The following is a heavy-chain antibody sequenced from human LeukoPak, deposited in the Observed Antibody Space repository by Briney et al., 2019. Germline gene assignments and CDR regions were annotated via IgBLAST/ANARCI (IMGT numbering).Heavy chain of an antibody. J-gene: IGHJ4*02. CDR2: ISSSGSTI. D-gene: IGHD6-19*01. Sequence: GGSLRLSCAASGFTFSSYEMNWVRQAPGKGLEWVSYISSSGSTIYYADSVKGRFTISRDNAKNSLYLQMNSLRAEDTAVYYCARDVMYSSGWYGGFDCWGQGTLVTVSS. CDR3: ARDVMYSSGWYGGFDC. V-gene: IGHV3-48*03. CDR1: GFTFSSYE.